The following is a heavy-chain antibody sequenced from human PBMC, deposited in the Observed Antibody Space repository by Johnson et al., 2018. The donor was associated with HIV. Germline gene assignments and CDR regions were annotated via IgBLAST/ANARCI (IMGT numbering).Heavy chain of an antibody. D-gene: IGHD6-6*01. CDR1: GFTVSSNY. J-gene: IGHJ3*02. Sequence: VQLVESGGGLVQPGGSLRLSCAASGFTVSSNYMSWVRQAPGKGLEWVANIKEDGSEEYYVDSMEGRFTISRDNAKNSLYLQMNSLRAEDTAVYYCAREQSLIAAQIPDAFDIWGQGTMVTVSS. CDR3: AREQSLIAAQIPDAFDI. CDR2: IKEDGSEE. V-gene: IGHV3-7*01.